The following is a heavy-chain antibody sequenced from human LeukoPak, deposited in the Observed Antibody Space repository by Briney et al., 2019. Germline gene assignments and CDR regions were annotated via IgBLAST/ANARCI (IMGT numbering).Heavy chain of an antibody. D-gene: IGHD7-27*01. CDR3: AGDGYWGPFDP. J-gene: IGHJ5*02. CDR1: GGSFSGYY. Sequence: SETLSLTCAVYGGSFSGYYWSWIRQPPGKGLEWIGEINHSGSTNYNPSLKSRVTISVDTSKNQFSLKLSSVTAADTAVYYCAGDGYWGPFDPWGQGTLVTVSS. CDR2: INHSGST. V-gene: IGHV4-34*01.